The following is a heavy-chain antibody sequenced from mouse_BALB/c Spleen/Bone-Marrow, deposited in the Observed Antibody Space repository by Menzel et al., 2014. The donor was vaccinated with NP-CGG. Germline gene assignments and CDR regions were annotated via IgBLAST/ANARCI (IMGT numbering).Heavy chain of an antibody. Sequence: VQLQQSGAELVRPGTSVKISCKASGYAFTNYWLGWVKQRPGHGLEWIGDIYPGSGNTYYTEKFKGKATLTADTSSSTAYMQLSSLTSEDSAVYFCARRRSLDYWGQGTILTVSP. CDR2: IYPGSGNT. CDR3: ARRRSLDY. V-gene: IGHV1-63*02. J-gene: IGHJ2*01. CDR1: GYAFTNYW.